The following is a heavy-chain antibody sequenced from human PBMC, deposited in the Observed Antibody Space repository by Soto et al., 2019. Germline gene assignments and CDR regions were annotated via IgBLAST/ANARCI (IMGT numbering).Heavy chain of an antibody. D-gene: IGHD2-8*01. V-gene: IGHV1-3*01. CDR2: INADNGQT. CDR3: SRCELCTRPARVCWFVP. Sequence: GSSVKASSDEPVNTFAKIAVHSVSPAPAQNIEWMGWINADNGQTKYSQNFQGRITMTRDKSANTVYLEVHSLRSQDTACYYCSRCELCTRPARVCWFVPR. CDR1: VNTFAKIA. J-gene: IGHJ5*02.